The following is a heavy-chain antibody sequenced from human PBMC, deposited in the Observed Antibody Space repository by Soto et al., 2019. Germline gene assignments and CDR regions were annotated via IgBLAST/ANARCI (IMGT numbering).Heavy chain of an antibody. J-gene: IGHJ6*02. CDR1: GGSISSGGYY. CDR2: IYYSGST. Sequence: QVQLQESGPGLVKPSQTLSLTCTVSGGSISSGGYYWSWIRQHPGKGLEWIGYIYYSGSTYYNPSLKSRVTISVDTSKNQFYLKLRSVTAADTAVYYCARVQYGAAAGPMRDGMDVWGQGTTVTVSS. D-gene: IGHD6-13*01. CDR3: ARVQYGAAAGPMRDGMDV. V-gene: IGHV4-31*03.